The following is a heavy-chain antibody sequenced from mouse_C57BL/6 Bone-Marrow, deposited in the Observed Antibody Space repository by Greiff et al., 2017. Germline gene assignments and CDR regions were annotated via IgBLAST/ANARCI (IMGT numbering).Heavy chain of an antibody. CDR2: FYPGSGST. Sequence: QVQLQQPGAELVKPGASVTMSCKASGYTFTSYWITWVTQRPGQGLEWIGAFYPGSGSTNYNEKFKSKATLTVDTSSSTAYKQLSRLTAEDSAVYYGARGNYGWYFDVWGTGTTVTVSS. V-gene: IGHV1-55*01. D-gene: IGHD1-1*02. CDR1: GYTFTSYW. CDR3: ARGNYGWYFDV. J-gene: IGHJ1*03.